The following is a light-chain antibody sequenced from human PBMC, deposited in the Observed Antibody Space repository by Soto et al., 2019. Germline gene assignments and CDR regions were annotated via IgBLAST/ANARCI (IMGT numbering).Light chain of an antibody. CDR3: SSFTSSNSEV. V-gene: IGLV2-14*01. Sequence: ALTQPASVSGSPGQSITISCTGTSSDVGLYTYVSWYQQHPGKAPKLLIYEVTNRPSGVSHRFSGSKSGSTASLTISGLQAEDEADYFCSSFTSSNSEVFGTGTKVTVL. J-gene: IGLJ1*01. CDR2: EVT. CDR1: SSDVGLYTY.